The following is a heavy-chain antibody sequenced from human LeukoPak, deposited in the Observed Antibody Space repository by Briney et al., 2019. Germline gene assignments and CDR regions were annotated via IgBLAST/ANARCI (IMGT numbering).Heavy chain of an antibody. D-gene: IGHD6-19*01. CDR2: ISAYNGNT. V-gene: IGHV1-18*01. CDR1: GYTFTSYG. Sequence: ASVKVSCKASGYTFTSYGISWVRQAPGQGLEWMGWISAYNGNTNYARKLQGRVTMTTDTSTSTAYMELRSLRSDDTAVYYCSVVAGQSDAFDIWGQGTMVTVSS. CDR3: SVVAGQSDAFDI. J-gene: IGHJ3*02.